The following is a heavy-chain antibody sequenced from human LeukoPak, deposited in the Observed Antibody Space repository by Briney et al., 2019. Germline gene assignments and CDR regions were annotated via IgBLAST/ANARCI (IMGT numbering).Heavy chain of an antibody. CDR2: IRSSSYKI. D-gene: IGHD3-10*01. CDR1: EFTFVRYA. J-gene: IGHJ4*02. V-gene: IGHV3-48*04. CDR3: AKVPGARGAVHDHRRDY. Sequence: PGGSLRLSCGASEFTFVRYAMNWVRQAPGKGLEWVSYIRSSSYKIGYADSVKGRFTISRDNSKNSLYLQMNSLRAEDTAVYYCAKVPGARGAVHDHRRDYWGQGTLVTVSS.